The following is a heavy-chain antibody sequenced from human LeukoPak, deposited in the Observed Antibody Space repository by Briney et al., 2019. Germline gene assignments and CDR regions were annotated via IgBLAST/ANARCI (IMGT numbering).Heavy chain of an antibody. V-gene: IGHV4-4*02. D-gene: IGHD6-13*01. Sequence: SETLSLTCAVSGGSLSSSNWWSWVRQPPGKGLEWIGEIYHSGSTNYNPSLKSRVTISVDKSKNQFSLKLSSVTAADTAVYYCARSTEVAAAGSAYWGQGTLVTVSS. J-gene: IGHJ4*02. CDR1: GGSLSSSNW. CDR2: IYHSGST. CDR3: ARSTEVAAAGSAY.